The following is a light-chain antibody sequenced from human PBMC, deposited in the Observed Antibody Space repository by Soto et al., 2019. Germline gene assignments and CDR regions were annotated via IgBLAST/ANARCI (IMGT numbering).Light chain of an antibody. CDR3: QQYYSYPLT. V-gene: IGKV1-8*01. CDR1: QGISSY. J-gene: IGKJ4*01. Sequence: AIRMTQSPSSFSASTRDIVASTFLASQGISSYLAWYQQKPGKAPKLLIYAASTLQSGVPSRFSGSGSGTDFTLTISCLQSQDFATYYCQQYYSYPLTFGGGTKVDIK. CDR2: AAS.